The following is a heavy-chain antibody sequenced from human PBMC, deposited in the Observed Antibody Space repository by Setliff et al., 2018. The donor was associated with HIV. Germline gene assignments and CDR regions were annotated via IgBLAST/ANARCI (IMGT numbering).Heavy chain of an antibody. J-gene: IGHJ4*02. Sequence: ASVKVSCKASGYAFTSYGISWVRQAPGQGLEWMGWISAYNGNTNYAQKLQGRVTMTTDTSTTTAYMELRSLRSDDTAVYYCAGCGWSAWGGPSDNWGQGTLVTVSS. CDR1: GYAFTSYG. CDR2: ISAYNGNT. CDR3: AGCGWSAWGGPSDN. V-gene: IGHV1-18*01. D-gene: IGHD6-19*01.